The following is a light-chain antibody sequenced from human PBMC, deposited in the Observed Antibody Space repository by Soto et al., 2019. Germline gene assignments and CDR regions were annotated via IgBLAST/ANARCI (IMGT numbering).Light chain of an antibody. Sequence: DIQMSQSLSTLSATVGDRVTITCRASQSISSWLAWYQQKPGKAPKLLIYDASSLESGVPSRFSGSGSGTEFTLTISSLQPDDFATYYCQQYNSYWTFGQGTKADIK. CDR1: QSISSW. CDR2: DAS. J-gene: IGKJ1*01. V-gene: IGKV1-5*01. CDR3: QQYNSYWT.